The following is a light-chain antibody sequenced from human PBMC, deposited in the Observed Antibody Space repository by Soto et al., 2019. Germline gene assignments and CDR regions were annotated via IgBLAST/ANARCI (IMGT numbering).Light chain of an antibody. J-gene: IGKJ5*01. CDR2: DAS. CDR1: QSVKTF. Sequence: EIVLTQSPAPLSLSPGERATLSRRASQSVKTFLVWYQQRPGQAPRLLIHDASHRAAGIPARFSGSGFGTDFTLTISSLEPEDAAVYYCQQRSNWPPITFGQGTRLEIK. V-gene: IGKV3-11*01. CDR3: QQRSNWPPIT.